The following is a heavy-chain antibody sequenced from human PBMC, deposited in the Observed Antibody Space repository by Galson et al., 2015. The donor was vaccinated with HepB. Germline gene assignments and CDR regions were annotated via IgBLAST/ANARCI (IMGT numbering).Heavy chain of an antibody. V-gene: IGHV1-2*02. CDR1: GYTFTGYY. J-gene: IGHJ6*02. D-gene: IGHD2-15*01. CDR3: ARSEGRSIIAATLCYGMDV. Sequence: SVKVSCKASGYTFTGYYMHWVRQAPGQGLEWMGWINPNSGGTNYAQKFQGRATMTRDTSISTAYMELSRLRSDDTAVYYCARSEGRSIIAATLCYGMDVWGQGTTVTVSS. CDR2: INPNSGGT.